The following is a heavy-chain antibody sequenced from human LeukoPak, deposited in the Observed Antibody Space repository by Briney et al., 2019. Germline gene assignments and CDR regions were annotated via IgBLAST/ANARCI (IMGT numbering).Heavy chain of an antibody. Sequence: PGGSLRLSCAVSGFKFSDDDIDWGRQAPGKWREGVGRRRNKAISDTTKYAASVYGRFTISRNVSERSLYLQMNSLRTEDTAVYYCGRIAINANNGMDVWGQGTTVTVSS. D-gene: IGHD1/OR15-1a*01. CDR3: GRIAINANNGMDV. J-gene: IGHJ6*02. V-gene: IGHV3-72*01. CDR2: RRNKAISDTT. CDR1: GFKFSDDD.